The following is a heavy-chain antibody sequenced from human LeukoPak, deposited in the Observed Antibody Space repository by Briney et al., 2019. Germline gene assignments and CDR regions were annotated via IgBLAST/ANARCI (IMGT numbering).Heavy chain of an antibody. D-gene: IGHD1-26*01. Sequence: GASVKVSCKASGGTFSSYAFIWVRQAPGQGLEWMGGIIPIFGTTNDAQKFQGRVTITADRTTDTAYMELSSLRSEDTAVYYCARVGVFPRVGATSPRNYFMDVWGKGTTVTVSS. V-gene: IGHV1-69*06. CDR1: GGTFSSYA. CDR2: IIPIFGTT. CDR3: ARVGVFPRVGATSPRNYFMDV. J-gene: IGHJ6*03.